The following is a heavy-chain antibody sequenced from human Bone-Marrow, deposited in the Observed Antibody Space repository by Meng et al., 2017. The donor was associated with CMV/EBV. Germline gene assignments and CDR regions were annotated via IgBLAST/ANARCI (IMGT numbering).Heavy chain of an antibody. V-gene: IGHV1-46*01. J-gene: IGHJ5*02. CDR3: ERDNSDSTSSWWFDP. CDR2: INPTGSST. Sequence: ASLQDISKASGFTFTNHYVHWVIQAPGQELEWMAIINPTGSSTAYAQKFQGRVIVTRDTSTNTVYMELGSLRSEDTAVYYCERDNSDSTSSWWFDPWGQGTLVTVSS. CDR1: GFTFTNHY. D-gene: IGHD6-6*01.